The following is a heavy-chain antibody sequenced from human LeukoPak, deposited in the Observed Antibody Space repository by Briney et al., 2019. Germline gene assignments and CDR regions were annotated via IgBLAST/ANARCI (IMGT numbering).Heavy chain of an antibody. J-gene: IGHJ4*02. CDR2: IKQDGRET. V-gene: IGHV3-7*03. D-gene: IGHD3-10*01. Sequence: GGSLRLSCAASTFTFGTYWMSWVRQAPGKGLEWVARIKQDGRETYYVDSVKGRFTVSRDNTKNSLYLQMNSLRAEDTAIYYCARVEGSGSFLFDSWGQGTLVTVSS. CDR1: TFTFGTYW. CDR3: ARVEGSGSFLFDS.